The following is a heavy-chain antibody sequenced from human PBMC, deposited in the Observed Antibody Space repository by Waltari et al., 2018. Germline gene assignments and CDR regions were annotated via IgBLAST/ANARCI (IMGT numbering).Heavy chain of an antibody. CDR2: INQDGSEK. CDR1: GLPFSNNW. CDR3: TRGGDDSSWYWRN. J-gene: IGHJ4*02. D-gene: IGHD6-13*01. Sequence: EVQLVESGGGLVQPGGSVRLSCDASGLPFSNNWMTWVRQAPGKGLEWVANINQDGSEKYSVESVKGRFTISRDNAKNSLYLQLNSLRADDTAVYYCTRGGDDSSWYWRNWGQGTLVTVSS. V-gene: IGHV3-7*01.